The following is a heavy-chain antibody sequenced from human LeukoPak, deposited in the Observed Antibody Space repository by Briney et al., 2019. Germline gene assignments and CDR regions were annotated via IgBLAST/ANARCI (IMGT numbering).Heavy chain of an antibody. CDR3: ARRPYYDSSGYDS. J-gene: IGHJ4*02. Sequence: SETLSLTCTVSGGSISSSSYYWGWLRQPPGKGLEWIGSIYYSGSTYYNPSLKSRVTISVDTSKNQFSLKLSSVTAADTAVYYCARRPYYDSSGYDSWGQGTLVTVSS. V-gene: IGHV4-39*01. CDR1: GGSISSSSYY. CDR2: IYYSGST. D-gene: IGHD3-22*01.